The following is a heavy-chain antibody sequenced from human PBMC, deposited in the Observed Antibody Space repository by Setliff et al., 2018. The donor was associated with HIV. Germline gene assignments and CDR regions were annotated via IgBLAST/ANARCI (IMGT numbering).Heavy chain of an antibody. CDR2: FDPEDVET. CDR3: ARGRSLVRGSGSPENYYMDV. V-gene: IGHV1-24*01. Sequence: ASVKVSCKVSGYTLAELSIHWVRQAPGKGLEWMGGFDPEDVETVYAQKFQGRVTMTRNTSISTAYMELSSLRSEDTAVYYCARGRSLVRGSGSPENYYMDVWGKGTTVTVSS. D-gene: IGHD3-10*01. CDR1: GYTLAELS. J-gene: IGHJ6*03.